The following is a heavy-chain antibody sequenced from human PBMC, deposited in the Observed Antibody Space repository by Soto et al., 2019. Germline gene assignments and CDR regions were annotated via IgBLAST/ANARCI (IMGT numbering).Heavy chain of an antibody. J-gene: IGHJ6*02. V-gene: IGHV3-7*01. Sequence: PGGSLRLSCVASEFSSRIYWMTWVRQAPGKGLEWVASIKPDGSEKYYLDSVKGRFTISRDNAKNTLYLQMNSLRPEDTAVYYCAREPLSSTRTYYGMDVWGLGTTVTVSS. D-gene: IGHD2-2*01. CDR3: AREPLSSTRTYYGMDV. CDR2: IKPDGSEK. CDR1: EFSSRIYW.